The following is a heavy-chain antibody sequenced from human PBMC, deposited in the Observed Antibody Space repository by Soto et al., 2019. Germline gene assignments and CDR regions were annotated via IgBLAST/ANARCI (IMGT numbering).Heavy chain of an antibody. CDR1: GYSFTSYW. V-gene: IGHV5-51*01. D-gene: IGHD3-22*01. CDR3: ARTPYDDPNFTWFDP. Sequence: GESLKISCKGSGYSFTSYWIGWVLQMPWKGLEWMGIIYPGDSDTRYSPSFQGQVTISADKSISTAYLQWSSLKASDTAMYYCARTPYDDPNFTWFDPWGQGTLVTVSS. J-gene: IGHJ5*02. CDR2: IYPGDSDT.